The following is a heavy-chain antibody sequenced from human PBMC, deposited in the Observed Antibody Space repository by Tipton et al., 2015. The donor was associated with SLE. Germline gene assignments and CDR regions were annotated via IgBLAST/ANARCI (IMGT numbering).Heavy chain of an antibody. CDR1: GGSISSYY. V-gene: IGHV4-59*01. J-gene: IGHJ3*02. D-gene: IGHD2-15*01. CDR2: IYYSGST. Sequence: TLSLTCTVSGGSISSYYWSWIRQPPGKGLEWIGYIYYSGSTNYNTSLKSRVTISVDTSKNQFSLKLSSVTAADTAVYYCARPGGGSSTQGAFDIWGQGTMVTVSS. CDR3: ARPGGGSSTQGAFDI.